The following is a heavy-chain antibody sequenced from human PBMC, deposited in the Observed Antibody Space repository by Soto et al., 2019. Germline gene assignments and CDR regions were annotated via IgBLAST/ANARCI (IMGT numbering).Heavy chain of an antibody. D-gene: IGHD5-12*01. J-gene: IGHJ4*02. V-gene: IGHV3-11*01. CDR1: GFTFSVYC. Sequence: GGSLRLSCAASGFTFSVYCMSWIRQAPGEGLEWVSYISSGGSTIYYTDSVKGRFTISRDKAKNTLYLQMNSLRAEDTAVYYCARVPGDSGYLFRFDCWGQGTLVTVSS. CDR2: ISSGGSTI. CDR3: ARVPGDSGYLFRFDC.